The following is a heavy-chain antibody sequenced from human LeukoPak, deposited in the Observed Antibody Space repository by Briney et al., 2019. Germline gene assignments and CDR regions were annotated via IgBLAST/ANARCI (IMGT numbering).Heavy chain of an antibody. Sequence: ASVKVSCKASGYTFTCYYMFGVRQAPGQGLEWMGWINPNSGGTNYAQKFQGRVTMTRDTSISTGYMELSRLRSDDTAVYYCATYYLDTSARDWGQGTLVTVSS. D-gene: IGHD3-22*01. CDR2: INPNSGGT. CDR3: ATYYLDTSARD. V-gene: IGHV1-2*02. J-gene: IGHJ4*02. CDR1: GYTFTCYY.